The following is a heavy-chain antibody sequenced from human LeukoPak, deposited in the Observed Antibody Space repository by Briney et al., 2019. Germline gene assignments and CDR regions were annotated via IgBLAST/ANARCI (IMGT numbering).Heavy chain of an antibody. Sequence: GGSLGLSCAASGFTFSSYGIHWVRQAPGKGLEWVAVISYDGSNKYYADSVKGRFTISRDNSKNTLYLQMNSLRAEDTAVYYCAKEIYSDSSAYVDYWGQGTLVTVSS. J-gene: IGHJ4*02. CDR3: AKEIYSDSSAYVDY. D-gene: IGHD3-22*01. V-gene: IGHV3-30*18. CDR2: ISYDGSNK. CDR1: GFTFSSYG.